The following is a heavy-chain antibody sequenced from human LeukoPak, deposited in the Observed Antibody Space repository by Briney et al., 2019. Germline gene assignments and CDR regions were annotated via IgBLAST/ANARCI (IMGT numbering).Heavy chain of an antibody. CDR1: GFTFSSYW. J-gene: IGHJ4*02. CDR3: ARDSGSSGWYSPAY. V-gene: IGHV3-7*01. CDR2: INHNGNVN. D-gene: IGHD6-19*01. Sequence: GGSLRLSCAASGFTFSSYWMNWARQAPGKGLEWVASINHNGNVNCYVDSVKGRFTISRDNAKKSLYLQMNSLRDEDTAVYYCARDSGSSGWYSPAYWGQGTLVTVSS.